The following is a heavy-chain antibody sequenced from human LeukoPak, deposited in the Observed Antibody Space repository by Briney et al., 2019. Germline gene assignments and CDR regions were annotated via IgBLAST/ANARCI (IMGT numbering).Heavy chain of an antibody. CDR1: GFTFSSYG. Sequence: GGSLRLSCAASGFTFSSYGMHWVRQAPGKGLEWVAVIWYDGSNKYYADSVKGRFTISRDNSKNTLYLQMNSLRAEDTAVYYCARDHPGSGNDYWGQGTLVTVSS. V-gene: IGHV3-33*01. D-gene: IGHD3-10*01. J-gene: IGHJ4*02. CDR2: IWYDGSNK. CDR3: ARDHPGSGNDY.